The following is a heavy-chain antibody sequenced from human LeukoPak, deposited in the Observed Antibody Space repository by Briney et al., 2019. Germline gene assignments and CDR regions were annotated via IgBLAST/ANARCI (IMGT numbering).Heavy chain of an antibody. CDR1: GGSISSSSYY. CDR3: ARHIRITMVRGVTGWFDP. J-gene: IGHJ5*02. V-gene: IGHV4-39*01. Sequence: PSETLSLTCTVSGGSISSSSYYWGWIRQPPGKGLEWIGSIYYSGSTYYNPSLKSRVTISVDTSKNQFSLKLSSVTAADTAVYYCARHIRITMVRGVTGWFDPWGQGTLVTVSS. CDR2: IYYSGST. D-gene: IGHD3-10*01.